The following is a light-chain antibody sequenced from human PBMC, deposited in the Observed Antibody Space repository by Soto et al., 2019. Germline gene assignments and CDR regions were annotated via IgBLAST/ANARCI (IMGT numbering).Light chain of an antibody. V-gene: IGLV2-18*02. CDR1: SSDVGSYNR. CDR2: EVS. J-gene: IGLJ2*01. Sequence: QSVLTQPPSVSGSPGQSVTISCTGTSSDVGSYNRVSWYQQPPGTAPKLMIYEVSNRPSGVPDRFSGSKSGNTASLTISGLQAEDEADYYCSSYTSSSTLYVVFGGGTKVTVL. CDR3: SSYTSSSTLYVV.